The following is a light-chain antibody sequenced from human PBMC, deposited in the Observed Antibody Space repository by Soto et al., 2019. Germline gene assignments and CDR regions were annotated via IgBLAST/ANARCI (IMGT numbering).Light chain of an antibody. CDR1: QNISSY. CDR2: TAS. J-gene: IGKJ1*01. CDR3: QQSYSTPPWT. Sequence: DVRMTQSPASLSASVGDRVTITCRAGQNISSYLNWYQHKPGTAPKLLIYTASSLQSGVPSRFSGSGSGTEFILSISSLQPDDCATYYCQQSYSTPPWTFGQGTKVDNK. V-gene: IGKV1-39*01.